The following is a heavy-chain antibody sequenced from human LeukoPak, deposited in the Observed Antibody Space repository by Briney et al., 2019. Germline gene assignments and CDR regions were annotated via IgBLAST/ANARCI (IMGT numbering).Heavy chain of an antibody. CDR1: GFTFRTYS. CDR2: ISSSPTTI. Sequence: PGGSLRLSCAASGFTFRTYSMNWVRQAPGKGLEWVSYISSSPTTIYYADSVKGRFTISRDNARNSLFLQMNSLRDEDTAVYYCARGFSSGRGAFGYWGQGTLVTVSS. CDR3: ARGFSSGRGAFGY. V-gene: IGHV3-48*02. J-gene: IGHJ4*02. D-gene: IGHD6-19*01.